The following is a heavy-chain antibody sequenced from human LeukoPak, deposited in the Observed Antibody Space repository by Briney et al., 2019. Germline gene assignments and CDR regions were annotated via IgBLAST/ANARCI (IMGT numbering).Heavy chain of an antibody. V-gene: IGHV4-59*10. J-gene: IGHJ4*02. Sequence: SETLSLTCAVYGGSFSGYYWSWLRQPAGRGLEWIGRIYTSGSTNYNPSLKSRVTISVYTSTNQFSLKLRSVTAADTAVYYCAREGDQHLDGRYYYFDYWGQGTLVTVSS. D-gene: IGHD3-10*01. CDR2: IYTSGST. CDR1: GGSFSGYY. CDR3: AREGDQHLDGRYYYFDY.